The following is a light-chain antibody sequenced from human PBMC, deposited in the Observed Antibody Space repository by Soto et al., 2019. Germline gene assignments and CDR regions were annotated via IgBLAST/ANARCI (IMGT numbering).Light chain of an antibody. CDR3: CSFAGTSTPVL. Sequence: QSALTQSRSVAGSPGQSVTISCTGTSSDVGYYDFVSWYQQHPGKAPKLIIYDVSTRPSGVPNRFSGSKSGNTAPLTISGLQADDEANYYCCSFAGTSTPVLFGGGTKLTVL. V-gene: IGLV2-11*01. CDR1: SSDVGYYDF. J-gene: IGLJ2*01. CDR2: DVS.